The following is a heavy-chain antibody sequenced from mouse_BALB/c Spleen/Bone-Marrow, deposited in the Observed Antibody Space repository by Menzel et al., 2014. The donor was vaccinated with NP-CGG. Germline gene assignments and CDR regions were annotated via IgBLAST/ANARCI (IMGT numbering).Heavy chain of an antibody. D-gene: IGHD2-1*01. CDR3: ARVYPNAMDY. J-gene: IGHJ4*01. CDR1: GFNIKDTY. V-gene: IGHV14-3*02. CDR2: IDPANGNT. Sequence: VQLKESGAELVKPGASVKLSCTASGFNIKDTYMHWVKQRPEQGLEWIGRIDPANGNTKYDPKFQGKATITADTSSNTAYLQLSSLTSEDTAVYYCARVYPNAMDYWGQGTSVTVSS.